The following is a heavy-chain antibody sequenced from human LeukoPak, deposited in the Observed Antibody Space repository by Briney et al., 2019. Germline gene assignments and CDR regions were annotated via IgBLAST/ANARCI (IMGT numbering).Heavy chain of an antibody. CDR3: ASFPRPGYDSSGYDAFDI. CDR1: GFTFSSYA. J-gene: IGHJ3*02. D-gene: IGHD3-22*01. V-gene: IGHV3-30-3*01. Sequence: PGGSLRLSCAASGFTFSSYAMHWVRQAPGKGLEWVAVISYDGSNKYYADSVKGRFTIFRDNSKNTLYLQMNSLRAEDTAVYYCASFPRPGYDSSGYDAFDIWGQGTMVTVSS. CDR2: ISYDGSNK.